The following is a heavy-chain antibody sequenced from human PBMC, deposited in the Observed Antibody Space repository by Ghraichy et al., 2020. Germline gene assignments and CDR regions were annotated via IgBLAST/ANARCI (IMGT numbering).Heavy chain of an antibody. CDR1: GFTFSSYG. CDR3: ARDRYCSGGTCTDDWYFDL. V-gene: IGHV3-33*01. CDR2: IWYDRTNK. Sequence: LSLTCAASGFTFSSYGMHWVRQAPGKGLEWVAVIWYDRTNKYYADSVKGRFTISRDNSKNTLYLQMNSLRAEDTAVYYCARDRYCSGGTCTDDWYFDLWGRGTLVTVSS. D-gene: IGHD2-15*01. J-gene: IGHJ2*01.